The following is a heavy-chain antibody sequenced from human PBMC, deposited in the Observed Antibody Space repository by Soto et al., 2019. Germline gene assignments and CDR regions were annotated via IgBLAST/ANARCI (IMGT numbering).Heavy chain of an antibody. J-gene: IGHJ4*02. CDR1: GFTFSTYA. CDR3: XXXXXAAAGGYFDY. CDR2: IGGXXXXX. D-gene: IGHD6-13*01. Sequence: EVQLLESGGGLVQPGGSLRLSCAASGFTFSTYAITWVRQAPGKGLEWVSSIGGXXXXXXXXDSVKGRFTISRDNSKXXXXXXXXXXXXXXXXXXXXXXXXXAAAGGYFDYWGQGALVTVSS. V-gene: IGHV3-23*01.